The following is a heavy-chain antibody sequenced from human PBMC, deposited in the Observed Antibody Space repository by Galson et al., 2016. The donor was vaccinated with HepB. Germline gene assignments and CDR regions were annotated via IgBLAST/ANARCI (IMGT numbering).Heavy chain of an antibody. D-gene: IGHD1-1*01. V-gene: IGHV3-11*06. CDR3: ARRNWNDASDI. CDR1: GFTFSDYY. CDR2: ISSNYNYT. J-gene: IGHJ3*02. Sequence: SLRLSCAASGFTFSDYYMSWIRQAPGKGLEWVSYISSNYNYTNYADSVKGRFTISRDNAKNSLYLQMNSLRDEDTAVYYCARRNWNDASDIWGQGTMVSVSS.